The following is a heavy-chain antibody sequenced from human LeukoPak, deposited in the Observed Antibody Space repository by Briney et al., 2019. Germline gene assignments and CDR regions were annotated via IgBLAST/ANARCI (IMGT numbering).Heavy chain of an antibody. Sequence: GESLRLPCAASGGSFSNYSMYWGCHRPRTGMGCVSGLRGSGGTTYYADSVKGRFTISRDNSKNTLYLQMDSLRAEDTAVYYCARESSSWNRHPFDIWGQGTVVIVSS. J-gene: IGHJ3*02. CDR1: GGSFSNYS. V-gene: IGHV3-23*01. CDR2: LRGSGGTT. CDR3: ARESSSWNRHPFDI. D-gene: IGHD6-13*01.